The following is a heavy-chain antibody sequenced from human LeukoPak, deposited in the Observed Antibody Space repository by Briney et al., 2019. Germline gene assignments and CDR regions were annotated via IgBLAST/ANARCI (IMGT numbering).Heavy chain of an antibody. D-gene: IGHD6-6*01. J-gene: IGHJ5*02. CDR2: IYPGDSDT. CDR3: ARLIAGSPSTGWFDP. CDR1: GYTFTSYW. Sequence: LGESLKISCQSSGYTFTSYWIGWVRQMPGKGLQWRGIIYPGDSDTTYSPSFQGQVTISADKSISTAYVQWSRLKAADTAIYCGARLIAGSPSTGWFDPWGQGTLVTVSS. V-gene: IGHV5-51*01.